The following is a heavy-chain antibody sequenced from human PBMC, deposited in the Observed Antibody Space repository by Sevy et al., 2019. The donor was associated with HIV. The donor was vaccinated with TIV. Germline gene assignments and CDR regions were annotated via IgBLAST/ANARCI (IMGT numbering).Heavy chain of an antibody. J-gene: IGHJ4*02. CDR1: GFSFSSYW. CDR3: VREGLGGYSYSLDG. CDR2: MKQDGTEK. Sequence: GGSLRLSCAASGFSFSSYWMSWVRQAPGKGLEWVATMKQDGTEKDYVDSVKGRFTISRDNTKSSLFLQMNSLSAEDTAVYYCVREGLGGYSYSLDGWGQGTLVTVSS. V-gene: IGHV3-7*01. D-gene: IGHD5-18*01.